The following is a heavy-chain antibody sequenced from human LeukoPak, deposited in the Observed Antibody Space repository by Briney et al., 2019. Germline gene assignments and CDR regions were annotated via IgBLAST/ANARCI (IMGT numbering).Heavy chain of an antibody. CDR1: GGSISSSSYY. Sequence: SETLSLTCTVSGGSISSSSYYWGWIRQPPGKGLEWIGSIYYSGSTNYNPSLKSRVTISVDTSKNQFSLKLSSVTAADTAVYYCARERDYNFDYWGQGTLVTVSS. CDR2: IYYSGST. J-gene: IGHJ4*02. D-gene: IGHD3-16*01. CDR3: ARERDYNFDY. V-gene: IGHV4-39*07.